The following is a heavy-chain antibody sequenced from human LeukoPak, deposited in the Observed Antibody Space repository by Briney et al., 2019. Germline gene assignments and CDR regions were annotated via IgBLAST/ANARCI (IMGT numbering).Heavy chain of an antibody. Sequence: SAKVSCKASGGTFSSYAISWVRQAPGQGLEWMGGIIPIFGTANYAQKFQGRVTITTDESTSTAYMELSSPRSEDTAVYYCARGAAMVIGAFDIWGQGTMVTVSS. V-gene: IGHV1-69*05. CDR2: IIPIFGTA. CDR3: ARGAAMVIGAFDI. J-gene: IGHJ3*02. D-gene: IGHD5-18*01. CDR1: GGTFSSYA.